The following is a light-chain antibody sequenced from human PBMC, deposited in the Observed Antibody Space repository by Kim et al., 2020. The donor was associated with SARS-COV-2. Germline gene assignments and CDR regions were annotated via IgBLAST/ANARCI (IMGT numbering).Light chain of an antibody. CDR2: VYSDGRH. Sequence: PVKLTFTLSSGRINYAIAWLQRQPGKGPRYLMRVYSDGRHSKGDGIPDRFSGSSSGSEYSLTISSLQSEDEADYYCQTWGSGIGVFGGGTQLTVL. CDR3: QTWGSGIGV. J-gene: IGLJ2*01. CDR1: SGRINYA. V-gene: IGLV4-69*01.